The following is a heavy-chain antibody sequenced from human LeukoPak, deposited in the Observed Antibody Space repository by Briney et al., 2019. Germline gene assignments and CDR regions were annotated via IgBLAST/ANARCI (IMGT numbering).Heavy chain of an antibody. CDR2: IHYSGST. J-gene: IGHJ4*02. Sequence: SETLSLTCTISDGSISSYYWNWIRQSPGKGLEWIGHIHYSGSTHYNPSLQSRVSISIDTSKNHFSLKLRSVTAVDTAVYYCARWGHFDTSGYFVVDYWGQGTLITVSS. D-gene: IGHD3-22*01. V-gene: IGHV4-59*01. CDR3: ARWGHFDTSGYFVVDY. CDR1: DGSISSYY.